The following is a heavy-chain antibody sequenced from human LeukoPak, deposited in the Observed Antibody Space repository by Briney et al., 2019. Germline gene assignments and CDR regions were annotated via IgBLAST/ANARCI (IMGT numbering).Heavy chain of an antibody. CDR3: ARVLPLPYYDILTGYYGSGWFDP. CDR1: GGSISSYY. CDR2: IYYSGST. V-gene: IGHV4-59*01. D-gene: IGHD3-9*01. Sequence: PSETLSLTCTVSGGSISSYYWSWIRQPPGKGLEWIGYIYYSGSTNYNPSLKSRVTISVDTSKNQFSLKLSSVAAADTAVYYCARVLPLPYYDILTGYYGSGWFDPWGQGTLVTVSS. J-gene: IGHJ5*02.